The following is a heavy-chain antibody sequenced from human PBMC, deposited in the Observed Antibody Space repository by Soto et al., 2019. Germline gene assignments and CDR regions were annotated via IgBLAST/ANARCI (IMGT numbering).Heavy chain of an antibody. CDR1: GFTFSKYG. CDR2: IWYDRSSQ. J-gene: IGHJ4*02. D-gene: IGHD6-19*01. V-gene: IGHV3-33*01. Sequence: QVLLVESGGGVVQPGMSLRLSCAASGFTFSKYGIHWVRQAPGKGLEWVGFIWYDRSSQYYADSVKGRFTISRDNSKNPVSLQMNILIVEDTAVYYCAREATDAVFDCWGQGTLVSVSS. CDR3: AREATDAVFDC.